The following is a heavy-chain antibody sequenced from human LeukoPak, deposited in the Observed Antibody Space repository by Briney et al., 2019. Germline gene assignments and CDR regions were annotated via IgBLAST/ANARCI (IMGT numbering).Heavy chain of an antibody. CDR2: ISYDGSNK. CDR1: GFTFSSYA. Sequence: GGSLRLSCAASGFTFSSYAVHWVRRAPGKGLEWVTVISYDGSNKYFADSVKGRFTISRDNSKNTLYLQMNSLRAEDTAVYYCAREAMGDYYFDYWGQGTLVTVSS. D-gene: IGHD2-21*02. V-gene: IGHV3-30*04. CDR3: AREAMGDYYFDY. J-gene: IGHJ4*02.